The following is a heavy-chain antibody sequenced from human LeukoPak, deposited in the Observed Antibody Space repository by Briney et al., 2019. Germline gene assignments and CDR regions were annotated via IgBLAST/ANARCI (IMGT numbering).Heavy chain of an antibody. CDR2: IIPILGIA. V-gene: IGHV1-69*04. Sequence: GASVKVSCKASGGTFSSYAISWVRQAPGQGLEWMGRIIPILGIANYAQKFQGRVTITADKSTSTAYMELSSLRSEDTAVYYCARGSREIVATTHFDYRGQGTLVTVSS. CDR1: GGTFSSYA. J-gene: IGHJ4*02. CDR3: ARGSREIVATTHFDY. D-gene: IGHD5-12*01.